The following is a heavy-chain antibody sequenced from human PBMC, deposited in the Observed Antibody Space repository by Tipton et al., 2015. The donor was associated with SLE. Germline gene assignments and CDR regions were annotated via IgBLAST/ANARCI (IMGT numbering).Heavy chain of an antibody. CDR1: GGSFSGYY. J-gene: IGHJ3*02. D-gene: IGHD6-13*01. Sequence: LRLSCAVYGGSFSGYYWSWIRQPPGKGLEWIGEINHSGSTNYNPSLKSRVTISVDTSKNQFSLKLSSVTAADTAVYYWARVVASAGTAFDIWGQGTMVTVSS. V-gene: IGHV4-34*01. CDR2: INHSGST. CDR3: ARVVASAGTAFDI.